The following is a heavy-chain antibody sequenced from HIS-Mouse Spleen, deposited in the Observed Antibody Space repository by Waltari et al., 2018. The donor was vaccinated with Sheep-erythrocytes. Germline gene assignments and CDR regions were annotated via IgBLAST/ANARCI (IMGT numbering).Heavy chain of an antibody. CDR3: AKGDSMVYDAFDI. Sequence: QVQLVESGGGVVQPGRSLRLSCAASGFTFSSYGMHWVRQAPGKGVEWVAVISYDGSNKYYAGSVKGRLTISRDNSKNTLYLQMNSLRAEDTAVYYCAKGDSMVYDAFDIWGQGTMVTVSS. D-gene: IGHD2-8*01. CDR1: GFTFSSYG. J-gene: IGHJ3*02. V-gene: IGHV3-30*18. CDR2: ISYDGSNK.